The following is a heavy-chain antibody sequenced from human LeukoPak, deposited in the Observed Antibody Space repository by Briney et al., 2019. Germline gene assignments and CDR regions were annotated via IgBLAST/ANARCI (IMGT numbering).Heavy chain of an antibody. CDR3: ARRIVGATRLWYSDL. Sequence: SETLSLTCTVSGGSISSSSYYWGWIRQPPGKGLEWIGSIYYSGSTYYNPSLKSRVTISVDTSKNQFSLKLSSVTAADTAVYYCARRIVGATRLWYSDLWGRGTLVTVSS. J-gene: IGHJ2*01. CDR1: GGSISSSSYY. V-gene: IGHV4-39*01. CDR2: IYYSGST. D-gene: IGHD1-26*01.